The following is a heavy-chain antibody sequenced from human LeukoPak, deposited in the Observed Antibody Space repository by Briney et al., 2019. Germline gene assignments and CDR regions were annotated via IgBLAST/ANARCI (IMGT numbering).Heavy chain of an antibody. CDR2: INHSGST. J-gene: IGHJ5*02. CDR3: ARRIQLWLRRWFDP. Sequence: PSETLSLTCTVSGYSISSGYYWGWIRQPPGKGLEWIGEINHSGSTNYNPSLKSRVTISVDTSKNQFSLKLSSVTAADTAVYYCARRIQLWLRRWFDPWGQGTLVTVSS. CDR1: GYSISSGYY. D-gene: IGHD5-18*01. V-gene: IGHV4-38-2*02.